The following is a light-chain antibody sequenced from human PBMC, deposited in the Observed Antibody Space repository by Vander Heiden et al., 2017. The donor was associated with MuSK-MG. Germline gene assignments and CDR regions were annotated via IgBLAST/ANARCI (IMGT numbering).Light chain of an antibody. CDR2: GPS. J-gene: IGKJ2*01. CDR1: QRTRKNY. Sequence: IVLTQSPRSPSLAPGESTALSCTPSQRTRKNYLAWFQQKPGQAPRLLVFGPSSRATGIPDRFSGGGSATDFTLTISSLEPEDFAMYYCHQYGTSPYTFGQGTKLEIK. CDR3: HQYGTSPYT. V-gene: IGKV3-20*01.